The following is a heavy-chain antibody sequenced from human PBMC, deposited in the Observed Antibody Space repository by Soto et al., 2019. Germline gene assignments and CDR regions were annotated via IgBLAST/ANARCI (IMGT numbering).Heavy chain of an antibody. CDR2: INGDGSGT. D-gene: IGHD3-10*01. J-gene: IGHJ4*02. V-gene: IGHV3-74*01. Sequence: EVQLVESGGGLVQPGGSLRLSCAASGFTFSGSWMHWVRQAPGKGLVWVSRINGDGSGTSYADFVKGRFTISRDDAKNTLFLQMNGLRAEDTTVYYCARGIFGSGTANDYWVQGTLVTVSS. CDR3: ARGIFGSGTANDY. CDR1: GFTFSGSW.